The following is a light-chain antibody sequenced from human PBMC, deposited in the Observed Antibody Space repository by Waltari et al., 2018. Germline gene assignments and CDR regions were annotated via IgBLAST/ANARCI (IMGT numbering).Light chain of an antibody. CDR3: NSRDSSGNHVV. Sequence: SSELTQDPAVSVALGQTVRITCQGDSLRSYYASWYQQKPGQAPVLVIYGKNNRPSWIPDLFSGSSSGNTASLTITGAQAEDEADYYCNSRDSSGNHVVFGGGTKLTVL. J-gene: IGLJ2*01. CDR2: GKN. V-gene: IGLV3-19*01. CDR1: SLRSYY.